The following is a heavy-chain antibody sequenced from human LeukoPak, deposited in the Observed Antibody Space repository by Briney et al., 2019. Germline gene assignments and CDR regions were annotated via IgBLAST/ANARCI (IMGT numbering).Heavy chain of an antibody. CDR2: ISSSSSYI. J-gene: IGHJ4*02. Sequence: GGSLRLSCAASGFTFSSYGMNWVRQAPGKGLEWVSSISSSSSYIYYADSVKGRFTISRDNAKNSLYLQMNSLRAEDTAVYYCARSLMITFGGVIVPIDYWGQGTLVTVSS. V-gene: IGHV3-21*01. D-gene: IGHD3-16*02. CDR1: GFTFSSYG. CDR3: ARSLMITFGGVIVPIDY.